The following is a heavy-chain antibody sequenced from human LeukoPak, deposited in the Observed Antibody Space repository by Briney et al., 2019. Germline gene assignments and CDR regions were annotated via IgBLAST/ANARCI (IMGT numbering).Heavy chain of an antibody. CDR3: AKDGYCSSTSCYTLLDY. CDR1: GYTFTSYG. D-gene: IGHD2-2*02. V-gene: IGHV1-18*01. CDR2: ISAYNGNT. J-gene: IGHJ4*02. Sequence: ASVKVSCKASGYTFTSYGISWVRQAPGQGLEWMAWISAYNGNTKYAQKFQDRITITTDTSTTTAYMEMRSLRSDDTAVYYCAKDGYCSSTSCYTLLDYWGQGTLVTVSS.